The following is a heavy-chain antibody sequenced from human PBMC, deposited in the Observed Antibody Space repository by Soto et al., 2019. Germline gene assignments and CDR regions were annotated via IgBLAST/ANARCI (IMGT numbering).Heavy chain of an antibody. CDR2: IYTSGST. Sequence: PSETLSLTCTVSGGSISSHYWSWIRQPAGKGLEWIGRIYTSGSTNYNPSLKSRVTMSVDTSKNQFSLKLSSVTAADTAVYYCARVLVPRYCSSTSCSNWFDPWGQGTLVTVSS. D-gene: IGHD2-2*01. CDR1: GGSISSHY. V-gene: IGHV4-4*07. CDR3: ARVLVPRYCSSTSCSNWFDP. J-gene: IGHJ5*02.